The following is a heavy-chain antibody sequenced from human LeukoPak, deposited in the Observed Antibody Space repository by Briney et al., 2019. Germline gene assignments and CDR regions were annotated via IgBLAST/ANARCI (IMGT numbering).Heavy chain of an antibody. CDR1: GYTFTGYY. CDR3: AREPEGITIFGVVNQA. J-gene: IGHJ4*02. Sequence: ASVKVSCKASGYTFTGYYMHWVRQAPGQGLEWMGWINPNNGDTKYAQKFQGRVTMPRDTSISTAYMELSRLRSDDTALYYCAREPEGITIFGVVNQAWGQGTLVTVSS. CDR2: INPNNGDT. V-gene: IGHV1-2*02. D-gene: IGHD3-3*01.